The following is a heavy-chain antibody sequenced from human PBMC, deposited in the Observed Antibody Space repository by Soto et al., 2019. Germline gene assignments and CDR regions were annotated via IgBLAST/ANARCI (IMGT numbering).Heavy chain of an antibody. V-gene: IGHV3-74*01. D-gene: IGHD3-22*01. CDR2: INSDGTST. Sequence: PXGSLILSGVASGFTFSSYWMHWVGQAPGTGLVCVPHINSDGTSTSYADSVKGRFPISRDNAENTLYLQMNSLMAEETAVYYCASSPSYYYDSSGFWYYYYGMDGWGQGTTVTVSS. CDR1: GFTFSSYW. CDR3: ASSPSYYYDSSGFWYYYYGMDG. J-gene: IGHJ6*02.